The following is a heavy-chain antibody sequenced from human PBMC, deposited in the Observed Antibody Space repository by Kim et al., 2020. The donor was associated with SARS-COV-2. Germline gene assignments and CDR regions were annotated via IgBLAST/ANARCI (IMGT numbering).Heavy chain of an antibody. Sequence: GGSLRLSCAASGFTFTMYSMHWVRQAPGKGLEWVAFISFDGSNKDYADSVKGRFTVSRDSSKNTVYLQMNRLRVEDTALYYCARDPMYGSGRGYFYYWG. V-gene: IGHV3-30*04. D-gene: IGHD6-19*01. CDR3: ARDPMYGSGRGYFYY. CDR2: ISFDGSNK. J-gene: IGHJ4*01. CDR1: GFTFTMYS.